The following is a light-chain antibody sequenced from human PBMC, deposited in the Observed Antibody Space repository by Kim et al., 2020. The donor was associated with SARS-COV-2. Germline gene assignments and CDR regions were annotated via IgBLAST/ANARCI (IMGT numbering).Light chain of an antibody. J-gene: IGKJ1*01. V-gene: IGKV1-27*01. CDR3: QKYDSVPWT. CDR1: QDIRNH. CDR2: AAS. Sequence: ASVGDRVTITCRASQDIRNHLAWYQQRPGKVPKLLIYAASALHSGVPSRFGGSGSGTDFTLTITSLQSEDVATYYCQKYDSVPWTFGPGTKVDIK.